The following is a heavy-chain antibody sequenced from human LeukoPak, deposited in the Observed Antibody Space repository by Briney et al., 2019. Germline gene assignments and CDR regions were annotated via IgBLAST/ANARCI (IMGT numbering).Heavy chain of an antibody. CDR2: IYTSGST. V-gene: IGHV4-61*02. J-gene: IGHJ6*03. CDR1: GGSISSGSYY. D-gene: IGHD2-8*01. Sequence: SETLSLTCAVSGGSISSGSYYWTWIRQPAGKGLEWIGRIYTSGSTNYNPSLKSRVTISVDTSKNQFSLRLSSVTAADTAVYYCARDHSTPNAGYMDVWGKGTTVTVSS. CDR3: ARDHSTPNAGYMDV.